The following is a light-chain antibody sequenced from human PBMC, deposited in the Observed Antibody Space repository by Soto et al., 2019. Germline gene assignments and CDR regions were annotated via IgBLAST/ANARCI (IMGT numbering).Light chain of an antibody. V-gene: IGLV1-51*01. CDR3: GTWDSSLSAGV. CDR1: SSDVGGYNY. Sequence: QSALTQPRSVSGSPGQSVTISCTGTSSDVGGYNYVSWYQQLPGTAPKLLIYDNNKRPSGIPDRFSGSKSGTSATLGITGLQTGDEADYYCGTWDSSLSAGVFGTGTKVTVL. CDR2: DNN. J-gene: IGLJ1*01.